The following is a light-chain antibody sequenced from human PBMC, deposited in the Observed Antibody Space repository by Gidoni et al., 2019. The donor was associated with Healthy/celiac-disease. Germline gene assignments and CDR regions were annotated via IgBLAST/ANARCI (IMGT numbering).Light chain of an antibody. Sequence: QSALTQHPSASGSPGQSVTISCTGTSSDGGGYNYVSWYQQHPGKAPKLMIYEVSKRPSGVPDRFSGSKSGNTASLTVSGLQAEDEADYYCSSYAGSNNLVFGGGTKLTVL. CDR3: SSYAGSNNLV. J-gene: IGLJ2*01. CDR2: EVS. V-gene: IGLV2-8*01. CDR1: SSDGGGYNY.